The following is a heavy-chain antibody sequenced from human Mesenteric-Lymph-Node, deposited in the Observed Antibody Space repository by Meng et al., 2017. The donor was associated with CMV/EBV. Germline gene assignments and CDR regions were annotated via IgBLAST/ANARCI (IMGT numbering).Heavy chain of an antibody. Sequence: TFAVYGWSSSKFLWNLIRPPPGKGLEWIGEIDYGGSTNYRPSLKSRVSISVDTSKNQFSLNLASVTPADTGIYYCTVSLAKSALFDPWSRGTLVTVSS. V-gene: IGHV4-34*01. CDR2: IDYGGST. CDR1: GWSSSKFL. CDR3: TVSLAKSALFDP. D-gene: IGHD5/OR15-5a*01. J-gene: IGHJ5*02.